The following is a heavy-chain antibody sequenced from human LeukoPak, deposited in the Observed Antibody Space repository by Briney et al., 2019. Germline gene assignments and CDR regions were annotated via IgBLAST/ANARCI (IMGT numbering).Heavy chain of an antibody. J-gene: IGHJ4*02. Sequence: SETLSLTCAVYGGSFSGYYWSWLRQPPGKGLEWIGEINHSGSTNYNPSLKSRVTISVDTSKNQFSLKLSSVTAADTAVYYCARARGQWLTRMGNFDYWGEGTLVTVSS. V-gene: IGHV4-34*01. CDR3: ARARGQWLTRMGNFDY. D-gene: IGHD6-19*01. CDR1: GGSFSGYY. CDR2: INHSGST.